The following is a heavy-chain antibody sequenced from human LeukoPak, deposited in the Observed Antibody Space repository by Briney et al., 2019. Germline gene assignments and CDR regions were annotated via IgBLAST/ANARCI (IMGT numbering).Heavy chain of an antibody. J-gene: IGHJ4*02. Sequence: PGGSVRLSCAASGFTFSSYWMSWVRQAPGKGLEWVAGIKQDASGEYYLDSVRGRFTISRDNAKNSLYLQMNSLRAEDTAVYYCARDDVRKDDYWGQGTLVTVSS. V-gene: IGHV3-7*01. CDR3: ARDDVRKDDY. CDR2: IKQDASGE. CDR1: GFTFSSYW.